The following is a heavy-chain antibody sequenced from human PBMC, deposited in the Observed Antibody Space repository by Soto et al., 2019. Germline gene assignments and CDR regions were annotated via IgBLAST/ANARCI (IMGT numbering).Heavy chain of an antibody. J-gene: IGHJ4*02. Sequence: SETLSLTCSVSGGSISGSYWNWIRQSPGKGLEWLGYVYYTGSTNYSPSLRSRVSISVDTSKNEFSLRLSSVTAADTAVYFCARSVAVPGAHIDYWGQGAQVTVSS. D-gene: IGHD6-19*01. V-gene: IGHV4-59*01. CDR2: VYYTGST. CDR1: GGSISGSY. CDR3: ARSVAVPGAHIDY.